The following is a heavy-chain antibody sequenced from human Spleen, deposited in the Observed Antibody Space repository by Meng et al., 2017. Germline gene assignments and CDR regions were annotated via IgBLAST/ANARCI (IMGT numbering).Heavy chain of an antibody. CDR1: GGSFSGYY. J-gene: IGHJ4*02. CDR3: ARGVDYFDY. CDR2: INHSGST. Sequence: SETLSLTCAVYGGSFSGYYWSWIRQSPGKGLEWIGEINHSGSTNYNPSLKSRVTISVDTSKNQFSLKLSSVTAADSAVYYCARGVDYFDYWGQGTLVTVSS. V-gene: IGHV4-34*01.